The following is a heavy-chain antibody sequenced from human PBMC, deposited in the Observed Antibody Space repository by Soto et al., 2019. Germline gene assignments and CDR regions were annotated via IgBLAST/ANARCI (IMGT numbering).Heavy chain of an antibody. J-gene: IGHJ4*02. CDR3: AKSLSASPNYFFDS. V-gene: IGHV3-23*01. CDR2: ISGSGGIT. CDR1: GFPFSSYA. D-gene: IGHD1-1*01. Sequence: PGGSPRLSCAASGFPFSSYAMTWVRQTPGKGLEWVSGISGSGGITYYADSVKGRFTISRDNSNNTLFLQMHSLRADDTAVYYCAKSLSASPNYFFDSWGQGTLVTVSS.